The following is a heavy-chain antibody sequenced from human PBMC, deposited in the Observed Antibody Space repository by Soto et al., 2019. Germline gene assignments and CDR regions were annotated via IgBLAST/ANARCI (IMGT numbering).Heavy chain of an antibody. Sequence: QVQLVESGGGVVQPGRSLRLSCAASGFTFSSYGMHWVRQAPGKGLEWVAVISYDGSNKYYADSVKGRFTISRDNSKNTLYLQMTSLRAEETAVYYWAKGGVVAARGAFGYWGQGTLVTVSS. V-gene: IGHV3-30*18. CDR2: ISYDGSNK. CDR3: AKGGVVAARGAFGY. D-gene: IGHD2-15*01. CDR1: GFTFSSYG. J-gene: IGHJ4*02.